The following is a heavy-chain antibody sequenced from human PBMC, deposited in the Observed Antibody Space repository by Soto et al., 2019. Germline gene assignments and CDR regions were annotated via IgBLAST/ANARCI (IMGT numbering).Heavy chain of an antibody. CDR1: GGTFSSYA. D-gene: IGHD7-27*01. Sequence: SVKVSCKASGGTFSSYAISWVRQAPGQGLGWMGGIIPIFGTANYAQKFQGRVTITADESTSTAYMELSSLRSEDTAVYYCARPNELGSYYYNGMDVWGQGTTVTVSS. CDR3: ARPNELGSYYYNGMDV. J-gene: IGHJ6*02. V-gene: IGHV1-69*13. CDR2: IIPIFGTA.